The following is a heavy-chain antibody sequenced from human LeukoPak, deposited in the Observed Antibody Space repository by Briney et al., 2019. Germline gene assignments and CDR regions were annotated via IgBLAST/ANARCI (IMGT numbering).Heavy chain of an antibody. D-gene: IGHD2-21*02. V-gene: IGHV3-23*01. CDR2: ISGSGGST. CDR1: GFTFSSYA. J-gene: IGHJ5*02. CDR3: AKDVRLGTYCGGDCPPGNWFDP. Sequence: GGSLRLSCAASGFTFSSYAMSWVRQAPGKGLEWVSAISGSGGSTYYADSVKGRFTISRDNSKNTLYLQMNSLRAEDTAVYYCAKDVRLGTYCGGDCPPGNWFDPWGQGTLVTVSS.